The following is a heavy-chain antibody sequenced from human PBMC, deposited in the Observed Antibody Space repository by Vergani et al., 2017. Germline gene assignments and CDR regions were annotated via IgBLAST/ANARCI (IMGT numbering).Heavy chain of an antibody. CDR1: GYTFGHFD. CDR3: AKKGGSLYYYGVDV. CDR2: IRYDGSNP. Sequence: QEQLLQSGGGVVQPGGSLRLSCIGSGYTFGHFDMHWVRQAPGQGLAWVAFIRYDGSNPQYIDSVKGRFIISRDNSKDTLFLQMNGLRPEDTGTYFCAKKGGSLYYYGVDVWGQGTTITVSS. J-gene: IGHJ6*02. D-gene: IGHD1-26*01. V-gene: IGHV3-30*02.